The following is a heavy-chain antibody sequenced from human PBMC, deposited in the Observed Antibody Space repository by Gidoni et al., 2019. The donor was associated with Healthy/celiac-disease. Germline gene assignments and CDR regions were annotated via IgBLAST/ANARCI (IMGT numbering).Heavy chain of an antibody. CDR1: GYTFTRYA. Sequence: QVQLVQSGAEVKKPGASVKVYCNGSGYTFTRYAISWVRQAPGQGLEWMGWISAYNGNKNYAQKLQGRVTMTTDTSTSTAYMELRSLRSDDTAVYYCARDFQSHTLPYYFDYWGQGTLVTVSS. J-gene: IGHJ4*02. CDR3: ARDFQSHTLPYYFDY. D-gene: IGHD2-2*02. V-gene: IGHV1-18*01. CDR2: ISAYNGNK.